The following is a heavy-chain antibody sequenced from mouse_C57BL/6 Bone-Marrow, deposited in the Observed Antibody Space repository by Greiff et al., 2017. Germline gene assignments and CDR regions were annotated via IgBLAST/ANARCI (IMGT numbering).Heavy chain of an antibody. CDR3: TRTIQRREGGIWDFDY. CDR1: GYTFTDYE. Sequence: VQLQESGAELVRPGASVTLSCKASGYTFTDYEMHWVKQTPVHGLEWIGAIDPETGGTAYNQKFKGKAILTADKSSSTAYMALRSLTSEDSAVYYGTRTIQRREGGIWDFDYWGQGTTLTVSS. J-gene: IGHJ2*01. D-gene: IGHD1-1*02. CDR2: IDPETGGT. V-gene: IGHV1-15*01.